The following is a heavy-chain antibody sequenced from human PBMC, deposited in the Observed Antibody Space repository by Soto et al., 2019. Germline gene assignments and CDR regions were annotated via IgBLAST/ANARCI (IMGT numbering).Heavy chain of an antibody. CDR2: IYDSGNT. J-gene: IGHJ5*02. Sequence: QVQLQESGPGLVKPSQTLSLTCTVSGGSISSGAYYWSWIRQHPGKGLEWIGYIYDSGNTHYNQSRESRVTISVDASKSQFSLKMGSVTAAGTAVYYCATVWLGESFCDPWGQGTLVTVSS. CDR1: GGSISSGAYY. V-gene: IGHV4-31*03. CDR3: ATVWLGESFCDP. D-gene: IGHD3-10*01.